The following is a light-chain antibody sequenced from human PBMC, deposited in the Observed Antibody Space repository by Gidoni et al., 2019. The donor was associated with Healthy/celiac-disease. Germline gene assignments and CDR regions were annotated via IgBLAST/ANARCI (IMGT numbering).Light chain of an antibody. CDR1: QSISSW. CDR3: QQYNSYTWT. J-gene: IGKJ1*01. V-gene: IGKV1-5*03. Sequence: DLQMTQSPSTLSASVGDRVTITCRASQSISSWLAWYQQKPGNAPKLLIYKASSLESGVPSRFSGSGSGTEFTLTISSLQPDDCATYYCQQYNSYTWTFGQGTKVEIK. CDR2: KAS.